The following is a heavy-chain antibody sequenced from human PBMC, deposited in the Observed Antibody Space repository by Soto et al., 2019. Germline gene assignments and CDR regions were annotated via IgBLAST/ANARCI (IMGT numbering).Heavy chain of an antibody. CDR3: ASSLNYYYYYMGV. CDR2: IYYSGST. Sequence: SETLSLTCTVSGGSISSYYWSWIRQPPGKGLEWIGYIYYSGSTNYNPSLKSRVTISVDTSKNQFSLKLSSVTAADTAVYYCASSLNYYYYYMGVWGKGTTVTVSS. J-gene: IGHJ6*03. CDR1: GGSISSYY. V-gene: IGHV4-59*08.